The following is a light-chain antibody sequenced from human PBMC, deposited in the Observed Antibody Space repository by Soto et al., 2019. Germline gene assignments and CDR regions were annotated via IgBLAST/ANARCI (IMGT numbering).Light chain of an antibody. J-gene: IGKJ1*01. CDR3: QQSYSNPTWT. V-gene: IGKV1-39*01. CDR1: QSISTY. Sequence: DIQLTQSPSSLSASLGDRVTITCRASQSISTYLNWYQHKPGEAPKLLVYDSSTLQTGVPSRFSGSGFGAAFTFTISGLQPEDFATYYCQQSYSNPTWTFGQGTKVDI. CDR2: DSS.